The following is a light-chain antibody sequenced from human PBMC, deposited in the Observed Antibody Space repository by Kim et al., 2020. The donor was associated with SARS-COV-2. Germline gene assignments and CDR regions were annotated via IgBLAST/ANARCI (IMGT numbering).Light chain of an antibody. CDR2: DVI. CDR3: CSYAGSYTVV. CDR1: SSDVGGYNY. Sequence: QSALTQPRSVSGSPGQSVTISCTGTSSDVGGYNYVSWYHQNPGKAPKLMIYDVINRPSGVPDRFSGSKSGNTAFLTISGLQAEDEADYYCCSYAGSYTVVFGGGTQLTVL. J-gene: IGLJ3*02. V-gene: IGLV2-11*01.